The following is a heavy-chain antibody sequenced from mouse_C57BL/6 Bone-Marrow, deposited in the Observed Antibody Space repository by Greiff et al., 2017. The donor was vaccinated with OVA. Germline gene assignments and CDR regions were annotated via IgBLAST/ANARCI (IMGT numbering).Heavy chain of an antibody. Sequence: VQLVESGPELVKPGASVKISCKASGYAFSSSWMNWLKQRPGKGLEWIGRIYPGDGDTNYNGKFKGKATLTADKSSSTAYMQLSSLTSEDSAVYFCARSYYGSDYWGQGTTLTVSS. CDR2: IYPGDGDT. D-gene: IGHD1-1*01. CDR1: GYAFSSSW. V-gene: IGHV1-82*01. J-gene: IGHJ2*01. CDR3: ARSYYGSDY.